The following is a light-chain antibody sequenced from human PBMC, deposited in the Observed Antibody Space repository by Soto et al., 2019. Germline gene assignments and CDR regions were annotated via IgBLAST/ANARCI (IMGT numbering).Light chain of an antibody. CDR3: QQYNRT. Sequence: DIQMTQSPSTLSASVGDRVTITCRASQSISSWLAWYQQKPGNAPKLLIYDASSLESGVPSRFSGSGPGTEFTLPISSLQPDDFATYYCQQYNRTFGQGTKVEIK. CDR1: QSISSW. CDR2: DAS. J-gene: IGKJ1*01. V-gene: IGKV1-5*01.